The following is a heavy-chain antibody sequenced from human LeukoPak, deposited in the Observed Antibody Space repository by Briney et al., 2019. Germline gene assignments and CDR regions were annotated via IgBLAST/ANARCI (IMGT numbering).Heavy chain of an antibody. CDR2: IIYSGTT. V-gene: IGHV4-59*08. Sequence: SETLSLTCTVSGGSINNYFWSRIRQPPGQGLEWIGYIIYSGTTNYNPSLKSRVTMSIDTSKNQFSLKLSSVTAADTAVYYCARIEVIAVESTVFDYWGQGALVTVSS. CDR1: GGSINNYF. CDR3: ARIEVIAVESTVFDY. D-gene: IGHD6-19*01. J-gene: IGHJ4*02.